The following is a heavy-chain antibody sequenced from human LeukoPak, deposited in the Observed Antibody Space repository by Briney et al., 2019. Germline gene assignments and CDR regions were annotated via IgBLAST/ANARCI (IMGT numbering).Heavy chain of an antibody. V-gene: IGHV3-23*01. CDR2: IDSGGST. CDR3: AKDFSGVTRAFDY. J-gene: IGHJ4*01. CDR1: GFTFSNYA. Sequence: GGSLRLSCAASGFTFSNYAMSWVRQAPEKGLEWVSSIDSGGSTYYADSVKGQFTISRDNSKNTLYLQMNSLRVEATAAYYCAKDFSGVTRAFDYWGQRTLVTFSS. D-gene: IGHD4-17*01.